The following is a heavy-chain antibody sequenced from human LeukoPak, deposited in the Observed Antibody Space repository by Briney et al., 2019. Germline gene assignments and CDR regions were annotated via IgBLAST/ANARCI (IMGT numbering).Heavy chain of an antibody. CDR2: INHSGST. CDR3: ARGQSPRWFDP. Sequence: SETLSLTCAVYGVSFSGYYWSWIRQPPGKGLEWIGEINHSGSTNYNPSLKSRVTISGDTSKNQFSLKLSSVTAADTAVYYCARGQSPRWFDPWGQGTLVTVSS. J-gene: IGHJ5*02. V-gene: IGHV4-34*01. CDR1: GVSFSGYY.